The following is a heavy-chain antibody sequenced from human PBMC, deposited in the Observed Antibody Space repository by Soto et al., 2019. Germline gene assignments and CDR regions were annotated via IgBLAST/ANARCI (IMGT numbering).Heavy chain of an antibody. CDR2: IYKSATT. V-gene: IGHV4-30-4*01. D-gene: IGHD7-27*01. CDR1: GDSISNLDYF. J-gene: IGHJ5*01. CDR3: ARGRYCLTGRCFPNWFDS. Sequence: SSETLSLTCSVSGDSISNLDYFWAWIRQPPGQALEYIGYIYKSATTYYNPSFESRVAISVDTSKSQFSLNVTSVTAADTAVYFCARGRYCLTGRCFPNWFDSWGQGALVTVSS.